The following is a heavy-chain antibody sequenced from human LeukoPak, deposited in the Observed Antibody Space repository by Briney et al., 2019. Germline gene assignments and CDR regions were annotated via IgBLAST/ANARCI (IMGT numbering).Heavy chain of an antibody. Sequence: SETLSLTCNVYSDSISNSYWSWIRQPPGKGLEWIGSMYYSGSTYYNPSLKSRVTISVDTSKNQFSLKLSSVTAADTALYYCARQGNSYCSGGSCYDPNWFDSWGQGTLVTVSS. CDR3: ARQGNSYCSGGSCYDPNWFDS. CDR1: SDSISNSY. CDR2: MYYSGST. D-gene: IGHD2-15*01. J-gene: IGHJ5*01. V-gene: IGHV4-39*01.